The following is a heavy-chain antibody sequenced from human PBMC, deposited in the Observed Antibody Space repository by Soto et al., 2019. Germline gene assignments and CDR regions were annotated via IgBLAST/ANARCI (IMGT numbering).Heavy chain of an antibody. D-gene: IGHD3-10*01. Sequence: PSQTLSLTCAISGDSVSNNSVAWNWVRPSPSRGLEWLGRTYYKSKWHYDYAPSVRSRITINPDTSKNHFSLQLNSVSPEDAAVYYCARTLRGRGVKYFDDWGQGTLVTVSS. J-gene: IGHJ4*02. V-gene: IGHV6-1*01. CDR3: ARTLRGRGVKYFDD. CDR1: GDSVSNNSVA. CDR2: TYYKSKWHY.